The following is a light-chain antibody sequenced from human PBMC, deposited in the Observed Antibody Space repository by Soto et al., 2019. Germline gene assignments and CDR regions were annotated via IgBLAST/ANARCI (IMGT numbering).Light chain of an antibody. CDR2: EVN. V-gene: IGLV2-14*01. CDR1: SSDVGAYDY. Sequence: QSVLTQPASVSGSPGQSITISCTGTSSDVGAYDYVSWYQHHPGKAPKLMIYEVNNRPSGVSNRFSGSKSGYTASLTISGLQAEDEADYYCSSHTSTSTWVFGAGTKLTVL. CDR3: SSHTSTSTWV. J-gene: IGLJ3*02.